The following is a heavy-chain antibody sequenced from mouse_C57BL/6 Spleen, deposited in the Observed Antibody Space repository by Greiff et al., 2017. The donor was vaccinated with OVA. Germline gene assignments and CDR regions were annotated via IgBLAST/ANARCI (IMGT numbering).Heavy chain of an antibody. CDR2: ISYDGSN. CDR1: GYSITSGYY. Sequence: EVQVVESGPGLVKPSQSLSLTCSVTGYSITSGYYWNWIRQFPGNKLEWMGYISYDGSNNYNPSLKNRISITRDTSKNQFFLKLNSVTTEDTATYYCAREGSLLLPSGYWGQGTLVTVSA. V-gene: IGHV3-6*01. CDR3: AREGSLLLPSGY. D-gene: IGHD1-1*01. J-gene: IGHJ3*01.